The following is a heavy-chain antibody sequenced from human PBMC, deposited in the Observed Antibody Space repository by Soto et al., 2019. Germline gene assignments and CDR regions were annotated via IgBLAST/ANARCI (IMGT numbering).Heavy chain of an antibody. Sequence: QVQVVQSGDEVKKPGASVKVSCKASGYTFTNYGFSWVRQAPGQGLEWMGWISGYNGNTKYAETFQGRVTMTTDTSTSTAHMELRSLRADDTAVYYCAREGQAPYYYCGMDVWGQGTAVTVSS. CDR2: ISGYNGNT. CDR1: GYTFTNYG. J-gene: IGHJ6*02. V-gene: IGHV1-18*01. CDR3: AREGQAPYYYCGMDV.